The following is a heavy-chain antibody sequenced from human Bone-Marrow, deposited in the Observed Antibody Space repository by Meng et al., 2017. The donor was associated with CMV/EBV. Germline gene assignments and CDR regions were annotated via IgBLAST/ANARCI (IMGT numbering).Heavy chain of an antibody. J-gene: IGHJ4*02. CDR3: ARGRPTSGWYSDY. Sequence: QVQLQESGPGLVKPSETLSLTGTVSGGSIRSYYWSWIRQPAGKGLEWIGRVYTSGTTSYNPSLKSRITMSVDTPKNQFYLKLTSVTAADTAVYYCARGRPTSGWYSDYWGQGTLVTVSS. CDR2: VYTSGTT. V-gene: IGHV4-4*07. D-gene: IGHD6-19*01. CDR1: GGSIRSYY.